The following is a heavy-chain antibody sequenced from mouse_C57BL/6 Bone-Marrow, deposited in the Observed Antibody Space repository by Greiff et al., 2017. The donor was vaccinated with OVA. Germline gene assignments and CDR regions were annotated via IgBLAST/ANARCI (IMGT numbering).Heavy chain of an antibody. CDR1: GFTFSDYG. CDR3: ANNWDRAY. CDR2: ISSGSSTI. J-gene: IGHJ3*01. Sequence: EVHLVESGGGLVKPGGSLKLSCAASGFTFSDYGMHWVRQAPEKGLEWVAYISSGSSTIYYADTVKGRFTISRDNAKNTLFLQMTSLRSEDTAMYYCANNWDRAYWGQGTLVTVSA. D-gene: IGHD4-1*01. V-gene: IGHV5-17*01.